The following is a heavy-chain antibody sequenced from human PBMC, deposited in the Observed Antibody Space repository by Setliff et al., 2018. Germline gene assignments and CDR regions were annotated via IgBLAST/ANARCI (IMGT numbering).Heavy chain of an antibody. D-gene: IGHD3-3*01. CDR3: ARGGYYNFWSGYYSTQYYYYGMDV. CDR1: GFTFSSYS. CDR2: ISSSSSTI. V-gene: IGHV3-48*01. J-gene: IGHJ6*02. Sequence: HPGGSLRLSCAASGFTFSSYSMNWVRQAPGKGLEWVSYISSSSSTIYYADSVKGRFTISRDNAKNSLYLQMNSLRAEDTAVYYCARGGYYNFWSGYYSTQYYYYGMDVWGQGTTVTVSS.